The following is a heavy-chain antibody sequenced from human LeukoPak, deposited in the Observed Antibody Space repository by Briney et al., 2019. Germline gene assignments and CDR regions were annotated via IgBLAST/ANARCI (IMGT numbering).Heavy chain of an antibody. D-gene: IGHD4-17*01. CDR3: ASRPSYGDYFDD. Sequence: SETLSLTCAVYGGSFSGYYWSWIRQPPGKGLEWIGEINHSGRTNYNPSLKSRLTISVDTSKNQFSLKLRSVTAADTAVYYCASRPSYGDYFDDWGQGTLVTVSS. J-gene: IGHJ4*02. CDR1: GGSFSGYY. CDR2: INHSGRT. V-gene: IGHV4-34*01.